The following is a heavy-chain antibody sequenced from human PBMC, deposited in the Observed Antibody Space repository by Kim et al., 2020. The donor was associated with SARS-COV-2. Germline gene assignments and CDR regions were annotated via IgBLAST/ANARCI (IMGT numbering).Heavy chain of an antibody. CDR1: GYTFTGYY. CDR2: INPNSGGT. J-gene: IGHJ6*02. Sequence: ASVKVSCKASGYTFTGYYMHWVRQAPGQGLEWMGRINPNSGGTNYAQKFQGRVTMTRDTSISTAYMELSRLRSDDTVVYYCAREEAIFGSGIDVWGQGTTVTVSS. CDR3: AREEAIFGSGIDV. D-gene: IGHD3-3*01. V-gene: IGHV1-2*05.